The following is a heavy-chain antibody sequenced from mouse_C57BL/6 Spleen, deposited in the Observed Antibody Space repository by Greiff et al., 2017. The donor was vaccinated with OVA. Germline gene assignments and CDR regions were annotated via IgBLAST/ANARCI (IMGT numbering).Heavy chain of an antibody. Sequence: VQLQQSGPELVKPGASVKISCKASGYAFSSSWMNWVKQRPGKGLEWIGRIYPGDGDTNYNGKFKGKATLTADKSSSTASMQLSSLTSEDSAVYFCARKDYGSSYGYYDVWGTGTTVTVSS. J-gene: IGHJ1*03. D-gene: IGHD1-1*01. V-gene: IGHV1-82*01. CDR1: GYAFSSSW. CDR3: ARKDYGSSYGYYDV. CDR2: IYPGDGDT.